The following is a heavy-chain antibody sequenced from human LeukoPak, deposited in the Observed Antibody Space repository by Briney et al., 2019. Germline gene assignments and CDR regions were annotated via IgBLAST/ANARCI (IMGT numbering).Heavy chain of an antibody. D-gene: IGHD6-6*01. CDR2: IRYDGGNK. Sequence: GGSLRLSCAAPGFTFSSYGMHWVRQAPGKGLEWVAFIRYDGGNKYYADSVKGRFTISRDNSKNTLYLQMNSLRAEDTAVYYCANRPKDGVDYWGQGTLVTVSS. J-gene: IGHJ4*02. CDR1: GFTFSSYG. CDR3: ANRPKDGVDY. V-gene: IGHV3-30*02.